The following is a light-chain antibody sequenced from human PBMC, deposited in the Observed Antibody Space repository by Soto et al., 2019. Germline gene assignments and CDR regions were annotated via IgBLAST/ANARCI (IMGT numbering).Light chain of an antibody. J-gene: IGKJ3*01. CDR1: EDIRDS. V-gene: IGKV1-33*01. CDR2: AAS. CDR3: QQHDNLPFT. Sequence: DIQMTQSPSSLSASVGDGVTITCQASEDIRDSLNWYQQKPGKAPKVLIYAASKMERGVPSRFSGSGSGTHFTFTFHSLQAEDIATYYCQQHDNLPFTFGPGTKVDVK.